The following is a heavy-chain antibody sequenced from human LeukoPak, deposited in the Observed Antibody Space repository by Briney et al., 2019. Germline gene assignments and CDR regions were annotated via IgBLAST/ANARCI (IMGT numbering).Heavy chain of an antibody. CDR2: ISGSGGDT. CDR1: GFTFRNYA. V-gene: IGHV3-23*01. CDR3: AKTTAGNSSGRYPGWPVDY. J-gene: IGHJ4*02. D-gene: IGHD6-19*01. Sequence: GGSLRLSCAASGFTFRNYAMYWVRQAPGKGLEWVSGISGSGGDTYFADSVKGPFTISRDHSKNTLFLQMHSLRAEDTAVYYCAKTTAGNSSGRYPGWPVDYWGQGTLVTVSS.